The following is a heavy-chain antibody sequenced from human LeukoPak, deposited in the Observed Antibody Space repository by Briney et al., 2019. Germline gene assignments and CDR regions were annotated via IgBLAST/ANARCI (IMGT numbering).Heavy chain of an antibody. CDR3: AKGPRIAAAGQF. CDR2: IRYDGSNK. CDR1: GFTFSSYG. V-gene: IGHV3-30*02. J-gene: IGHJ4*02. Sequence: PGGSLRLSCAASGFTFSSYGMHWVRQAPGKGLEWVAFIRYDGSNKYYADSVKGRFTISRDNSKNTLYLQMNSLRAEDTAVYYCAKGPRIAAAGQFWGQGTLVTVSS. D-gene: IGHD6-13*01.